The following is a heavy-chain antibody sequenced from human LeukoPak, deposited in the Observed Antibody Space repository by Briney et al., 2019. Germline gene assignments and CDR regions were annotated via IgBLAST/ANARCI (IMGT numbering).Heavy chain of an antibody. D-gene: IGHD3-9*01. CDR2: IIPIFGTA. CDR1: GGTFSSYA. CDR3: ARVGEVLRYFDWYDY. Sequence: ASVKVSCKAPGGTFSSYAIRWVRQAPGQGLEWMGGIIPIFGTANYAQKFQGRVTITTDESTSTAYMELSSLRSEDTAVYYCARVGEVLRYFDWYDYWGQGTLVTVSS. V-gene: IGHV1-69*05. J-gene: IGHJ4*02.